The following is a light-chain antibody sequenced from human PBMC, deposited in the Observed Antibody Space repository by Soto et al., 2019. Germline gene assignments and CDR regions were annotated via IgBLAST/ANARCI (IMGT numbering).Light chain of an antibody. CDR3: SSYRSGSTPVV. CDR1: SSDVGGYNS. V-gene: IGLV2-14*01. Sequence: QAVVTQPASVSGSPGQSIAISCIGTSSDVGGYNSVSWYQQHPGKAPKFLIYDVSNRPSGVSDRFSGSKSGNTASLTISGLQAEDEADYYCSSYRSGSTPVVFGGGTKVTVL. CDR2: DVS. J-gene: IGLJ2*01.